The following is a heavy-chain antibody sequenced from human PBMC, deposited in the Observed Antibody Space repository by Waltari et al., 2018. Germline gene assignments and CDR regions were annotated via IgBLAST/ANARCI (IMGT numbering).Heavy chain of an antibody. CDR1: GGSFSGYY. J-gene: IGHJ4*02. V-gene: IGHV4-34*01. CDR2: INHSGST. CDR3: ASCVSSPAFDY. D-gene: IGHD6-6*01. Sequence: QVQLQQWGAGLLKPSETLSLTCAVSGGSFSGYYWSWIRQPPGKGLEWIGEINHSGSTNYNPSLKSRVTISVDTSKNQFSLKLSSVTAADTAVYYCASCVSSPAFDYWGQGTLVTVSS.